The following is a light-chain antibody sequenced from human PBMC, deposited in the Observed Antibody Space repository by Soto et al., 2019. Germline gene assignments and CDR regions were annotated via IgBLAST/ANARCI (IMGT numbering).Light chain of an antibody. Sequence: EIVMTQSPATLSVSPGERATLSCRASQSVSSNLAWYQQKPGQAPRLLIYGASTRATGIPARFSGSWSGTEFTLSSRSLHSEDFAVYYRQEYNKWPPPLTFGGGTKVEIK. CDR2: GAS. V-gene: IGKV3-15*01. CDR1: QSVSSN. CDR3: QEYNKWPPPLT. J-gene: IGKJ4*01.